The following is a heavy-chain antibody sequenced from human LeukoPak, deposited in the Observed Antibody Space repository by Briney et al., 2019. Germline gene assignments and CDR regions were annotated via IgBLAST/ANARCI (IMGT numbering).Heavy chain of an antibody. CDR1: GFILEEYG. V-gene: IGHV3-20*04. CDR2: INWNGDSP. D-gene: IGHD3-16*01. Sequence: PGGSLTLSCPVSGFILEEYGMTGVRQGPRKGLEWVSSINWNGDSPRYADSVKGRFTISRDNAKDSLYLQMSSLRDDDTALYYCVRAYVSALGDYWGQGTLVTVSS. CDR3: VRAYVSALGDY. J-gene: IGHJ4*02.